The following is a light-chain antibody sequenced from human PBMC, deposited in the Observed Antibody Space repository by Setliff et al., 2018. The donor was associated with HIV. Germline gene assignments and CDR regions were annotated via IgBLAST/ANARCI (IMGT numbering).Light chain of an antibody. CDR2: DVS. Sequence: QSALTQPASVSGSPGQSITISCTGTSSDVGDYKYVSWYQQLPGKAPKLMLYDVSHRPSGVSNRFSGSKSGDTASLTISGPQADDEANYYCSSYSSSTSFYVFGTGTKVTVL. V-gene: IGLV2-14*03. J-gene: IGLJ1*01. CDR1: SSDVGDYKY. CDR3: SSYSSSTSFYV.